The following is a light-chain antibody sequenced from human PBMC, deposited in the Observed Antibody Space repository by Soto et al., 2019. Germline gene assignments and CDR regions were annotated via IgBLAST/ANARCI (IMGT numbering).Light chain of an antibody. J-gene: IGLJ3*02. CDR3: QSYDSSLSGWV. CDR1: SSNIGAGYD. Sequence: QSVLTPPPSVSGAPGQRVTISCTGSSSNIGAGYDVHWYQQLPGTAPKLLISGNSNRPSGVPDRFSGSKSGTSASLAITGLQAEDEADYNCQSYDSSLSGWVFGGGTKLTVL. V-gene: IGLV1-40*01. CDR2: GNS.